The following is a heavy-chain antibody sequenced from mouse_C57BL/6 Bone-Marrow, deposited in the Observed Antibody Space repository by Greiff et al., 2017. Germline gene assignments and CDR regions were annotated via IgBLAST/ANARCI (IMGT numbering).Heavy chain of an antibody. CDR3: ARAGYGNYAWFAY. D-gene: IGHD2-10*02. CDR2: INPSNGGP. J-gene: IGHJ3*01. Sequence: QVQLQQPGTELVKPGASVKLSCKASGYTFTSYWMHWVKQRPGQGLEWIGNINPSNGGPNYNEKFKTKATLTVDQSSSTAYMQLSSLTSEDSAVYYGARAGYGNYAWFAYWGQGTLVTVSA. V-gene: IGHV1-53*01. CDR1: GYTFTSYW.